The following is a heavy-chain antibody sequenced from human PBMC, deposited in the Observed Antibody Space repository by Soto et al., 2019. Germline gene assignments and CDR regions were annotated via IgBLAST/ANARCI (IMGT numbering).Heavy chain of an antibody. CDR1: GYTFTSYG. CDR3: ARGYCSSTSCGRYYYGMDV. CDR2: ISAYNGNT. D-gene: IGHD2-2*01. V-gene: IGHV1-18*04. Sequence: QVQLVQSGAEVKKPGASVKVSCKASGYTFTSYGISWGRQAPGQGLEWMGWISAYNGNTNYAQKHQGRVTMTTDTSTSTAYMGLRSLRSDDTAVYYCARGYCSSTSCGRYYYGMDVCGQGTTVTVSS. J-gene: IGHJ6*02.